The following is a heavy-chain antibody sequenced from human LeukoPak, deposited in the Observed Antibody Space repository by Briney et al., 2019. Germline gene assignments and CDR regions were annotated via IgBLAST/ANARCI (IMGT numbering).Heavy chain of an antibody. D-gene: IGHD6-19*01. CDR2: IIPIFGTA. CDR1: GGTFSSYA. CDR3: AREGRVSSGWYEY. Sequence: SVKVSCKASGGTFSSYAISWVRQAPGQGLEWMGGIIPIFGTANYAQKFQGRVTITADESTSTAYMELSRLRSEDTAVYYCAREGRVSSGWYEYRGQGTLVTVSS. V-gene: IGHV1-69*13. J-gene: IGHJ4*02.